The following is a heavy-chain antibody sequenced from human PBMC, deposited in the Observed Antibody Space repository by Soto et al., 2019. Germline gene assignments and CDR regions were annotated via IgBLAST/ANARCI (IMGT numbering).Heavy chain of an antibody. CDR3: AQHDWFDP. V-gene: IGHV3-66*04. Sequence: EVQLVESGGGLVQPGGSLRLSCTVSGFSVSSSYMSWVRQAPGKGLEWVSVIYSGGSTYYADSVKGRFTISRDNSKNTLYLQMNSLRAEDTAVYYCAQHDWFDPWGQGTLVTVSS. J-gene: IGHJ5*02. CDR2: IYSGGST. CDR1: GFSVSSSY.